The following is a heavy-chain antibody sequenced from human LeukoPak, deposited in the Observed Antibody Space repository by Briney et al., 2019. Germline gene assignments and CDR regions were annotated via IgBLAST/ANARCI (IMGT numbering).Heavy chain of an antibody. CDR1: GGSFSGYY. D-gene: IGHD3-9*01. CDR3: AREYYDILTGYYDFDY. V-gene: IGHV4-34*01. CDR2: INHSGST. J-gene: IGHJ4*02. Sequence: PSETLSLTCAVYGGSFSGYYWSWIRQPPGKGLEWIGEINHSGSTNYNPSLKSRVTISVDTSKNQFSLKLSSVTAADTAVYYCAREYYDILTGYYDFDYWGQGTLVTVSS.